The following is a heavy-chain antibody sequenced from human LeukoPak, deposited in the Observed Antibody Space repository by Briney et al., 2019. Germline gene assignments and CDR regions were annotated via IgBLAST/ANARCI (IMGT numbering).Heavy chain of an antibody. V-gene: IGHV3-7*01. CDR3: VSEGYNYYGMDV. CDR1: GFTFSSYW. J-gene: IGHJ6*02. Sequence: GSLRLSCAASGFTFSSYWMSWVRLAPGKGLEWVANIKEDGSERNYVDSVKGRFAISRDNAKNSLYLQMNSLRVADTAVYYCVSEGYNYYGMDVWGQGTTVTVSS. CDR2: IKEDGSER.